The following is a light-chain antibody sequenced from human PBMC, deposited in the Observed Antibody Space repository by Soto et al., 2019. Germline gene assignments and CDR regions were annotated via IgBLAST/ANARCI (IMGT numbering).Light chain of an antibody. CDR1: QAVNTR. Sequence: ILIESTTTLSSTAGDRATLSCRASQAVNTRLAWYQHKPGQAPRLLIYIASNRAAGVPPRFSGSGSGTDFTVTISDVEPENFAVYYCHQLQSCRRTFAQGTKVDIK. CDR3: HQLQSCRRT. V-gene: IGKV3D-11*01. J-gene: IGKJ1*01. CDR2: IAS.